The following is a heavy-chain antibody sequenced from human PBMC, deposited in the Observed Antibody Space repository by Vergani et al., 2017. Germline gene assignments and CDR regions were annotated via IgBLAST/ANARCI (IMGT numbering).Heavy chain of an antibody. J-gene: IGHJ6*02. CDR3: AGDFRESGLRWPPDVGMDV. V-gene: IGHV1-69*12. D-gene: IGHD4-23*01. Sequence: QVQLVQSGAEVKKPGSSVKVSCKASGGTFSSYAISWVRQAPGQGLEWMGGIIPIFGTANYAQKFQGRVTITADESTSTAYMELRSLRSDDTAVYYCAGDFRESGLRWPPDVGMDVWGQGTTVTVSS. CDR1: GGTFSSYA. CDR2: IIPIFGTA.